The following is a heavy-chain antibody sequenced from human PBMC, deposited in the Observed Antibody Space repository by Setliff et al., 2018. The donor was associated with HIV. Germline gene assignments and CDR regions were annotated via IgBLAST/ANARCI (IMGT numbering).Heavy chain of an antibody. D-gene: IGHD6-13*01. Sequence: SETLSLTCAVYGASFSDYYWGWIRQPPGKGLEWIGEIFHSGSTTYNPSLKSRVTISVDMSKNQFSLNLSAVTAADTAVYYCARLLRSGYSTTWYEGGAAWWVDPWGQGTLVTAPQ. V-gene: IGHV4-34*12. CDR2: IFHSGST. CDR1: GASFSDYY. J-gene: IGHJ5*02. CDR3: ARLLRSGYSTTWYEGGAAWWVDP.